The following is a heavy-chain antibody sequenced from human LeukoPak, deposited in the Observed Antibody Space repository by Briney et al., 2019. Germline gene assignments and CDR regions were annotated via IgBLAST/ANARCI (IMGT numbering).Heavy chain of an antibody. CDR1: GFTFSSNW. Sequence: GGSLRLSCAASGFTFSSNWMYWVRQAPGKGLVWVSYISSDGSSTNYADSVKGRFTISRDNAKNTLYVQMNSLRADDTAVYYCARGRPGDYFDYWGQGTLVTVSS. CDR2: ISSDGSST. D-gene: IGHD7-27*01. J-gene: IGHJ4*02. CDR3: ARGRPGDYFDY. V-gene: IGHV3-74*01.